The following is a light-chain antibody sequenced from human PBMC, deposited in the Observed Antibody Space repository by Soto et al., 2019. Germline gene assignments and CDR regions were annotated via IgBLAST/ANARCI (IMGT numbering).Light chain of an antibody. CDR1: SRHSRYA. Sequence: QAVVTQSPSASASLGASVKLTCTLSSRHSRYAIAWHQQQPEKGPRYLMKVNSDGSHNKGDGIPDGFSGSSSGAERYHTISSLQSEDEADDYCQTWGAGIRVFGGGTKLTVL. V-gene: IGLV4-69*01. CDR2: VNSDGSH. J-gene: IGLJ2*01. CDR3: QTWGAGIRV.